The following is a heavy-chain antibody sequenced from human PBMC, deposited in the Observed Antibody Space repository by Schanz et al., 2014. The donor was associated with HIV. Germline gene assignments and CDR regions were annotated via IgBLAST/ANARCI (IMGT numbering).Heavy chain of an antibody. CDR2: ISAYNGNT. Sequence: QVQLVQSGTEVAQPGASVKVSCKASGYTFSRSAISWVRQAPGQGLEWMGWISAYNGNTNYAQKLQGRVTMTTDTSTSTAYMELRRLRSDDTAVYYCARWGRGCSGGSCYWGYYGMDVWGQGTTVTVSS. CDR1: GYTFSRSA. V-gene: IGHV1-18*01. CDR3: ARWGRGCSGGSCYWGYYGMDV. D-gene: IGHD2-15*01. J-gene: IGHJ6*02.